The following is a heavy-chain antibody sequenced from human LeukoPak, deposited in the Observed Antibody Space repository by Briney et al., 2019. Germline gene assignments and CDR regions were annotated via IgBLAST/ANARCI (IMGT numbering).Heavy chain of an antibody. CDR2: INPSSGVT. CDR1: GYSFSDYY. D-gene: IGHD5-18*01. Sequence: ASVKVSCKTSGYSFSDYYIHWVRQAPGQGLEWMGWINPSSGVTKFSQELQDRVTLTRDTSLSTAYMELNSLTFDDTAIYYCAREDTYGEYRPFDFCSQGAPATVS. J-gene: IGHJ4*02. CDR3: AREDTYGEYRPFDF. V-gene: IGHV1-2*02.